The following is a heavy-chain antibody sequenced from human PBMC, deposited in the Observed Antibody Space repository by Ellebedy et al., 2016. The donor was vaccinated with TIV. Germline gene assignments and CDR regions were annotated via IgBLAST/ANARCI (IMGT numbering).Heavy chain of an antibody. Sequence: SETLSLTCAVYGGSFSGYYWSWIRQPPGKGLEWIGEINHSGSTNYNPSLKSRVTISVDTSKNPFSLKLSSVTAADTAVYYCAKKAKGFGRNYYYYYYMDVWGKGTTVTVSS. CDR3: AKKAKGFGRNYYYYYYMDV. V-gene: IGHV4-34*01. D-gene: IGHD3-10*01. J-gene: IGHJ6*03. CDR2: INHSGST. CDR1: GGSFSGYY.